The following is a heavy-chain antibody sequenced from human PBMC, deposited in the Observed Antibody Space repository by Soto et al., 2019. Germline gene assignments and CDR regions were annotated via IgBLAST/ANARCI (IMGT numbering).Heavy chain of an antibody. V-gene: IGHV4-30-2*01. CDR1: GGSISSGGYS. CDR3: ARSARWRYFDY. CDR2: IYHSGST. J-gene: IGHJ4*02. Sequence: SETLSLTCAVSGGSISSGGYSWSWIRQPPGKGLEWIGYIYHSGSTYYNPSLKSRVTISVDRSKNQFSLKLSSVTAADTAAYYCARSARWRYFDYWGQGTLVTVSS.